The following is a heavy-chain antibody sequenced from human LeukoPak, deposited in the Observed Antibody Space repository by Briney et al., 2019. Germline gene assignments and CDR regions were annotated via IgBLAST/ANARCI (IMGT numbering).Heavy chain of an antibody. CDR2: INPNNGGT. V-gene: IGHV1-2*06. D-gene: IGHD6-19*01. CDR1: GYTFTGYY. CDR3: ARGISSGWYNFDY. J-gene: IGHJ4*02. Sequence: HGASVKVSCKASGYTFTGYYIHWVRQAPGQGLEWMGRINPNNGGTNYAQKFQGRVTMTRDMSMSTAYMELSRLRSVDTAVYYCARGISSGWYNFDYWGQGTLVTVSS.